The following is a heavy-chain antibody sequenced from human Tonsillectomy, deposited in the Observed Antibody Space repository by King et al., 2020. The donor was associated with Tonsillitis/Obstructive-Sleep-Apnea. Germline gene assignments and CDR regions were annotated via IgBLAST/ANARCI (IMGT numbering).Heavy chain of an antibody. CDR3: ATLYCSGGSCHGAYYYYYMDV. D-gene: IGHD2-15*01. CDR1: GFTFSSYA. J-gene: IGHJ6*03. CDR2: ISGSGGST. Sequence: VQLVESGGGLVQPGGSLRLSCAASGFTFSSYAMSWVRQAPGKGLEWVSAISGSGGSTYYADSVKGRFTISRANSKNTLYLQGNSLRAEDTAVYYCATLYCSGGSCHGAYYYYYMDVWGKGTTVTVSS. V-gene: IGHV3-23*04.